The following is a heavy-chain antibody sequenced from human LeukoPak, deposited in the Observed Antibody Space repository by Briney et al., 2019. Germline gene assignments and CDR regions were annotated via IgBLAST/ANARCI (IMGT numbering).Heavy chain of an antibody. J-gene: IGHJ4*02. Sequence: GGSLRLSCAASGFTVSSNYMSWVRQAPGKGLEWVSVLYSGGNTYYADSVKGRFTISRDNSKNTPYLQMNSLRAEDTAVYYCARGLPLSHWGQGTLVTVSS. CDR1: GFTVSSNY. CDR2: LYSGGNT. V-gene: IGHV3-66*01. D-gene: IGHD2/OR15-2a*01. CDR3: ARGLPLSH.